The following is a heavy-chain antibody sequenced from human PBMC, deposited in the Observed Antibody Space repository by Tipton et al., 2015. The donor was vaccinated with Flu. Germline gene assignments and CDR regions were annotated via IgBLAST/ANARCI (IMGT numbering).Heavy chain of an antibody. J-gene: IGHJ4*02. Sequence: TLSLTCTVSGGSISSSSYYWGWIRQPPGKGLEWIGSVYYTGYTYHNPSLKSRVTISLDTSQNQFSLRLNSVTAADTAVYYCARGATRRPFSGYDYTAYWGQGTLVTVSS. CDR3: ARGATRRPFSGYDYTAY. CDR1: GGSISSSSYY. CDR2: VYYTGYT. D-gene: IGHD5-12*01. V-gene: IGHV4-39*07.